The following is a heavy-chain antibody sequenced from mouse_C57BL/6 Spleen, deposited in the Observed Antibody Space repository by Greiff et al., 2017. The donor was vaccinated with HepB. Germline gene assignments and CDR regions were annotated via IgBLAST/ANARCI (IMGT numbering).Heavy chain of an antibody. CDR2: IYPGSGST. CDR1: GYTFTSYW. CDR3: ARSDGYYEGAWFAY. Sequence: VQLQQSGAELVKPGASVKMSCKASGYTFTSYWITWVKQRPGQGLEWIGDIYPGSGSTNYNEKFKSKATLTVDTSSSTAYMQLSSLTSEDSAVYYCARSDGYYEGAWFAYWGQGTLVTVSA. V-gene: IGHV1-55*01. J-gene: IGHJ3*01. D-gene: IGHD2-3*01.